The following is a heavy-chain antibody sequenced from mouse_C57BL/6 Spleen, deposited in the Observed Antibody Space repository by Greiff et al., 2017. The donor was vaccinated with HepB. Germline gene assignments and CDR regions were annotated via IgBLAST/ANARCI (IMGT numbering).Heavy chain of an antibody. J-gene: IGHJ4*01. CDR3: ARTDYGSSLYYYAMDY. Sequence: VHVKQSGPELVKPGASVKISCKASGYSFTGYYMHWVKQSHGNILDWIGYIYPYNGVSSYNQKFKGKATLTVDKSSSTAYMELRSLTSEDSAVYYCARTDYGSSLYYYAMDYWGQGTSVTVSS. V-gene: IGHV1-31*01. D-gene: IGHD1-1*01. CDR1: GYSFTGYY. CDR2: IYPYNGVS.